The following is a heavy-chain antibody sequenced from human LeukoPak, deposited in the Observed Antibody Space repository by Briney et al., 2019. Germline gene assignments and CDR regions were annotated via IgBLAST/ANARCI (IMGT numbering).Heavy chain of an antibody. Sequence: PGGSLRLSCAASGFTFSSHAMSWVRQAPGRGLEWVSAISGSGGSTYYADSVKGRFTISRDNSKNTLYLQMNSLRAEDTAVYYCAKDRDYYGSGAAFDIWGQGTMVTVSS. CDR2: ISGSGGST. V-gene: IGHV3-23*01. CDR3: AKDRDYYGSGAAFDI. D-gene: IGHD3-10*01. J-gene: IGHJ3*02. CDR1: GFTFSSHA.